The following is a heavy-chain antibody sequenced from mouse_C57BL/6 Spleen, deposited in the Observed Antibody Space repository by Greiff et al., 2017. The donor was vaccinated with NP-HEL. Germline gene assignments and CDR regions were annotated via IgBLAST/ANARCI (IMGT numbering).Heavy chain of an antibody. V-gene: IGHV1-22*01. J-gene: IGHJ3*01. D-gene: IGHD3-2*02. Sequence: EVQLQQSGPELVKPGASVKMSCKASGYTFTDYNMHWVKQSQGKSLEWIGYINPNNGGTSYNQKFKGKATLTVNKSSSTAYMELRSLTSEDSAVYYCARNIAQATWFAYWGQGTLVTVSA. CDR1: GYTFTDYN. CDR2: INPNNGGT. CDR3: ARNIAQATWFAY.